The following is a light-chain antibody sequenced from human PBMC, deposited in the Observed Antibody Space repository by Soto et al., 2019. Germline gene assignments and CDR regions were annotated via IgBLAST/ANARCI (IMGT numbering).Light chain of an antibody. CDR1: SGHSSYV. V-gene: IGLV4-69*01. Sequence: QPVLTQSPSASASLGASVKLTCTLSSGHSSYVIAWHQQQPEKCPRYLMKVNSDGSHSKGDGIPDRFSGSSSGAERYLTLSSLQSEDEADYYCQTWGTGIRVFGGGTKLTVL. CDR3: QTWGTGIRV. J-gene: IGLJ2*01. CDR2: VNSDGSH.